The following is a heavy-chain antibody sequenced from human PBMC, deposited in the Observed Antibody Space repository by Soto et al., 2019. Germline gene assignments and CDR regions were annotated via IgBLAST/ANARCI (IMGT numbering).Heavy chain of an antibody. Sequence: PSETLSLTCAVSGDSVTSNVWWSWVRQPLGKGLEWIGEAYHNGLTDYNPSLKSRVTMSVDTSKNEFSLKLTSLTAADTAIYYCARDAAVPGESDRFDYWGQGTLVTVSS. CDR3: ARDAAVPGESDRFDY. D-gene: IGHD6-19*01. CDR2: AYHNGLT. CDR1: GDSVTSNVW. V-gene: IGHV4-4*02. J-gene: IGHJ4*02.